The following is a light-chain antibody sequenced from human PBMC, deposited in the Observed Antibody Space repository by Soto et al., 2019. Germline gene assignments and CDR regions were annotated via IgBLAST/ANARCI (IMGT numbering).Light chain of an antibody. CDR1: QSVSSSY. CDR3: QQYFSSPYT. J-gene: IGKJ2*01. Sequence: EIVLTQSPGTLSLSPGERATLSCRASQSVSSSYLVWYQQKPGRPPRLLIYGASSRATGIPDSFSGSGSGTDFTLTISRLEPEDFAVYYCQQYFSSPYTFGQGTKLEIK. V-gene: IGKV3-20*01. CDR2: GAS.